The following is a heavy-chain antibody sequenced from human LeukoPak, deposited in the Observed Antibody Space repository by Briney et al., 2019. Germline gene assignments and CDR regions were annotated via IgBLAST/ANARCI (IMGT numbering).Heavy chain of an antibody. J-gene: IGHJ3*02. CDR2: ISAYNGNT. CDR1: GYTFTSYG. CDR3: ATDLIAAAPRRMVGTQGAFDI. Sequence: GASVKVSCKASGYTFTSYGISWVRQAPGQGLEWMGWISAYNGNTNYAQKLQGRVTMTTDTSTSTAYMELSSLRSEDTAVYYCATDLIAAAPRRMVGTQGAFDIWGQGTMVTVSS. V-gene: IGHV1-18*01. D-gene: IGHD6-13*01.